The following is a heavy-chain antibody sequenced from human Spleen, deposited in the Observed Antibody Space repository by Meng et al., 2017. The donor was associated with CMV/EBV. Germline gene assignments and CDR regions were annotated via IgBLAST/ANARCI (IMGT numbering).Heavy chain of an antibody. CDR3: ARVGVGGTYLDY. CDR2: IYYSGSS. Sequence: SETLSLTCTVSGGSISSYYWSWIRQPPGKGLEWIGYIYYSGSSNYNPSLRSRVTISVDTSKNQFSLRLSSVTAADTAVYYCARVGVGGTYLDYWGQGTLVTVLL. D-gene: IGHD6-13*01. V-gene: IGHV4-59*01. CDR1: GGSISSYY. J-gene: IGHJ4*02.